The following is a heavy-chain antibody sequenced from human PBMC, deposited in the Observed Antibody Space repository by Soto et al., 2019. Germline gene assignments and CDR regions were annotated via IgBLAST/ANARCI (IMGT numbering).Heavy chain of an antibody. CDR1: GGSINNNNYY. Sequence: QVQLQESGPGLVEPSQTLSLTCTVSGGSINNNNYYWSWIRQPPGKGLEWIGHIYNIGSTDSTPALRSRVAISTDTANNQFSLKLPSVTAADTAVYYCAGGPAGDKVDYWGQGTLVTVSS. V-gene: IGHV4-30-4*01. CDR3: AGGPAGDKVDY. D-gene: IGHD6-19*01. CDR2: IYNIGST. J-gene: IGHJ4*02.